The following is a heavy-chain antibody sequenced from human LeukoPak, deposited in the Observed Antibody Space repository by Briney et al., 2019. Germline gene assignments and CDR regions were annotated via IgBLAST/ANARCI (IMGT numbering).Heavy chain of an antibody. CDR3: ARGGDISSGWYVDY. Sequence: GGSLRLSCAASGFTFSSYAMHWVRQAPGKGLEWVAVISYDGSNKYYADSVKGRLTISRDNSKNTLYLQMNSLRAEDTAVYYCARGGDISSGWYVDYWGQGTLVTVSS. D-gene: IGHD6-19*01. CDR1: GFTFSSYA. V-gene: IGHV3-30-3*01. CDR2: ISYDGSNK. J-gene: IGHJ4*02.